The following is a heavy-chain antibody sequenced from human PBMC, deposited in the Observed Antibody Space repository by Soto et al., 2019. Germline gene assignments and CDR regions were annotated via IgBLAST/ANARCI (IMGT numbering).Heavy chain of an antibody. CDR1: GFTFTDYH. D-gene: IGHD3-3*02. Sequence: QVQVVESGGGLVKPGGSLRLSCVASGFTFTDYHMTWIRQAQGKGLEWISYINRGSNYIRYAVSVKGRFTISRDNAKNSVYLQMTSLRVEDTAVYYFARAGALAPPDYWGQGPLVTVSS. CDR2: INRGSNYI. J-gene: IGHJ4*02. CDR3: ARAGALAPPDY. V-gene: IGHV3-11*05.